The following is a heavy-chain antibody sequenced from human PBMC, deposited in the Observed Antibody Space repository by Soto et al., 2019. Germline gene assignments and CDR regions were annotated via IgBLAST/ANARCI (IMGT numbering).Heavy chain of an antibody. J-gene: IGHJ4*02. CDR2: IIPIIGTA. CDR1: GYTFTSYG. CDR3: ARANAWIQLWLFDY. V-gene: IGHV1-69*13. D-gene: IGHD5-18*01. Sequence: GASLKVSCKASGYTFTSYGISWVRQAPGQGLEWMGGIIPIIGTANYAQKFQGRVTITADESTSTAYMELSSLRSEDTAVYYCARANAWIQLWLFDYWGQGTLVTVSS.